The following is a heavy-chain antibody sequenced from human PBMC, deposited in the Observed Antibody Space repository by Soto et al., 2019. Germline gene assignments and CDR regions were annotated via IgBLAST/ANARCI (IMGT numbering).Heavy chain of an antibody. D-gene: IGHD5-18*01. CDR3: ARGQSYGEGHFFES. J-gene: IGHJ5*01. CDR2: IYYIGNI. CDR1: GCSSSRGVDC. V-gene: IGHV4-31*03. Sequence: SETLSLTCTVSGCSSSRGVDCWSWIRPHPGKGLEWIGYIYYIGNIFYNPSLKSRVTISVDTSKNQFSLKLSSLTAADTAVYYCARGQSYGEGHFFESRGQGTLVNVSS.